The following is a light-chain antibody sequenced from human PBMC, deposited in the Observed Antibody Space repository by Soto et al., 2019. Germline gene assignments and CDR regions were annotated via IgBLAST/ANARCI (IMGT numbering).Light chain of an antibody. CDR2: KAS. CDR1: QSISTW. V-gene: IGKV1-5*03. Sequence: DIQMTQSPSTLSASVGDRVTITCRASQSISTWLAWYQQKPGKAPKLLIYKASSLESGVPSRFSGSGSGTEFTLTISGLQPEDFATYYCQQYDSYWTFGQGNKVEI. CDR3: QQYDSYWT. J-gene: IGKJ1*01.